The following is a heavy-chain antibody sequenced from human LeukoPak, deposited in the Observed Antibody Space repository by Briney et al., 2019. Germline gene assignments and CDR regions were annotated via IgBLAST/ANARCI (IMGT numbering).Heavy chain of an antibody. J-gene: IGHJ4*02. Sequence: GGSLRLSCAASGFAFSHYWMSWVRQAPGKGLEWLANIRQDGSDNYYADSVKGRFTFSRDNARNSLYLQMNSLRADDTAVYYCVHGRPKMATTPFDYWGQGTLVTVSS. CDR1: GFAFSHYW. V-gene: IGHV3-7*01. CDR3: VHGRPKMATTPFDY. D-gene: IGHD5-24*01. CDR2: IRQDGSDN.